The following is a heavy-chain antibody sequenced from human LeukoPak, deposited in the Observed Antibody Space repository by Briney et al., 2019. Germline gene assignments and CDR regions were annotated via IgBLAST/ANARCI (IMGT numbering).Heavy chain of an antibody. D-gene: IGHD2-2*01. Sequence: SETLSLTCTVSGGSISSSSYYWGWIRQPPGKGLEWIGSIYYSGSTYYNPSLKSRVTISVDTSKNQFSLKLSSETAADTAVYYCARVAVPAAIAYFDYWGQGTLVTVSS. V-gene: IGHV4-39*07. CDR2: IYYSGST. J-gene: IGHJ4*02. CDR1: GGSISSSSYY. CDR3: ARVAVPAAIAYFDY.